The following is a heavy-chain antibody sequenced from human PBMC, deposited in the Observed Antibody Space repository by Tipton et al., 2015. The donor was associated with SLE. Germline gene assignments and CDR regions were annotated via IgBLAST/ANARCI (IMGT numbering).Heavy chain of an antibody. CDR1: GFTFSSYA. Sequence: SLRLSCAASGFTFSSYAMHWVRQAPGKGLEWVAVISYDGSNKYYADSVKGRFTISRDNSKNTLYLQMNSLRAEDTVVYYCASSGWPGNYWGQGTLVTVSS. J-gene: IGHJ4*02. V-gene: IGHV3-30-3*01. CDR2: ISYDGSNK. CDR3: ASSGWPGNY. D-gene: IGHD6-19*01.